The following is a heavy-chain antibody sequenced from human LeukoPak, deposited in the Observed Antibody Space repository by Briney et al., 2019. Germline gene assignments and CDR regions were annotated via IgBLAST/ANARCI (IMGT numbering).Heavy chain of an antibody. D-gene: IGHD6-19*01. J-gene: IGHJ5*02. V-gene: IGHV3-23*01. CDR1: GFTFSSYG. Sequence: GGTLRLSCAASGFTFSSYGMSWVRQAPGKGLEWVSAISGSGGSTYYADSVKGRFTISRDNSKNTLYLQMNSLRAEDTAVYYCAKGPGEQWLLPSDPWGQGTLVTVSS. CDR2: ISGSGGST. CDR3: AKGPGEQWLLPSDP.